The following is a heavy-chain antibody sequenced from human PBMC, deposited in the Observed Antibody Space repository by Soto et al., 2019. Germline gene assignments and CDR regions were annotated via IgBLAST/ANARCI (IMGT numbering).Heavy chain of an antibody. CDR1: GFTFGDYA. CDR2: IRSKAYGGTT. Sequence: EVQLVESGGGLVKPGRSLRLSCTASGFTFGDYAMSWFRQAPGKGLEWVGFIRSKAYGGTTEYAASVKGRFTISRDDSKSIAYLQMNSLKTEDTAVYYCTRVPRVIRRIGNQLLWADYYYGMDVWGQGTTVTVSS. CDR3: TRVPRVIRRIGNQLLWADYYYGMDV. D-gene: IGHD2-2*01. V-gene: IGHV3-49*05. J-gene: IGHJ6*02.